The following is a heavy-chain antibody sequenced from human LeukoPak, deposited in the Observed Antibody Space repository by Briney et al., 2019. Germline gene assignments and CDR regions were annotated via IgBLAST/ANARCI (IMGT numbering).Heavy chain of an antibody. CDR3: VRDVWGDRDSYFDY. Sequence: GGSLRLSCAASGFAFSSYWMHWVRQATGKGLVWVSRINSDGRSTSYADSVKGRFTISRDNAKNTLYLQMNSLRAEDTAVYYCVRDVWGDRDSYFDYWGQGTLVTVSS. CDR1: GFAFSSYW. D-gene: IGHD2-21*01. V-gene: IGHV3-74*01. J-gene: IGHJ4*02. CDR2: INSDGRST.